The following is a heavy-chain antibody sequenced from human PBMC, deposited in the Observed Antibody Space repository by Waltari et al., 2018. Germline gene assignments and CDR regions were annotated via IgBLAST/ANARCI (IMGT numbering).Heavy chain of an antibody. D-gene: IGHD4-17*01. J-gene: IGHJ4*02. CDR3: ATDYDFDY. CDR2: FDHEDGET. CDR1: GYTLTELS. Sequence: QVQLVQSGAEVKKPGASVKVSCKVSGYTLTELSMHWVRQAPGKGLEWMGGFDHEDGETNYAQKFQGRGTMTEDTSTDPAYMELSSLRSEDTAVYYCATDYDFDYWGQGTLVTVSS. V-gene: IGHV1-24*01.